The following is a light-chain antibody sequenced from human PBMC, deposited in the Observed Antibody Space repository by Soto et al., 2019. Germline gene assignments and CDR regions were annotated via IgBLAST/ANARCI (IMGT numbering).Light chain of an antibody. CDR2: SNN. CDR1: SSNIGSNA. J-gene: IGLJ2*01. Sequence: QSVLTQPPSASGTPGQRVTISCSGSSSNIGSNAVNWYQQLPGTAPKLLIHSNNQRPSGVPDRFSGSKSGTSASLAISGRQSEDEADYYCAAWDDSLNGPVFGGGTKLTVL. CDR3: AAWDDSLNGPV. V-gene: IGLV1-44*01.